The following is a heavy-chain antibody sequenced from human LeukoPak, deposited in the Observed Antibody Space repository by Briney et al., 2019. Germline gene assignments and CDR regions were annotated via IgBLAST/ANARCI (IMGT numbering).Heavy chain of an antibody. V-gene: IGHV3-23*01. CDR3: AKDYYDSGSYYYPFDY. D-gene: IGHD3-10*01. CDR2: ISGSGHTT. CDR1: GFTFSSYA. Sequence: GGSLRLSCAASGFTFSSYAMSWVRQAPGKGLEWVSGISGSGHTTYYADSVKGRFTISRDNSKNTLYLQMNSLRAEGTAVYYCAKDYYDSGSYYYPFDYWGQGTLVTVSS. J-gene: IGHJ4*02.